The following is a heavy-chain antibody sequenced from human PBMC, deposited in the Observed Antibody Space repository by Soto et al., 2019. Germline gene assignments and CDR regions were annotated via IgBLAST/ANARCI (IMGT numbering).Heavy chain of an antibody. CDR1: GFTFSSYP. CDR3: ARNMAKPTYDS. CDR2: IDGTGAYI. D-gene: IGHD1-1*01. V-gene: IGHV3-23*01. J-gene: IGHJ5*01. Sequence: EVQLLESGGGLVQPGGSLRLSCTASGFTFSSYPMTWVRQAPGKGLEWVSAIDGTGAYIYYINSVKGRFTISRDNSKNTLYLQMNSLRAEDTAAYYCARNMAKPTYDSWGQGTLVTVSP.